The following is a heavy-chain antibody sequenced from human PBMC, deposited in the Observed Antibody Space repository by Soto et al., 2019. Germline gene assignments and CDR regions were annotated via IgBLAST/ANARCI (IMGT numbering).Heavy chain of an antibody. CDR1: GYTFTSYG. Sequence: QVHLVQSGAEVKKPGASVKVSCKASGYTFTSYGITWVRQAPGQGLEWMGWISAHNGNTDYAQKLQGRVIVTRDTSTSTAYMERRSLRSADTAVYYCARGRYGDYWGQGALVTGSS. D-gene: IGHD1-1*01. CDR3: ARGRYGDY. J-gene: IGHJ4*02. V-gene: IGHV1-18*01. CDR2: ISAHNGNT.